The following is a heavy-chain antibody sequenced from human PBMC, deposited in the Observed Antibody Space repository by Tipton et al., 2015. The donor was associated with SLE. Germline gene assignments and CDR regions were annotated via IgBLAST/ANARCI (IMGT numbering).Heavy chain of an antibody. CDR2: INSSGTK. CDR1: GEPFSGSY. J-gene: IGHJ4*02. D-gene: IGHD3-3*01. Sequence: TLSLTCAVYGEPFSGSYWTWARLPPGKGLEWIGEINSSGTKNYSPSLKSRVTISVDTSKNQFSLKLSSVTAADTAVYYCARHIYDFWRVFFDYWGQGTLVTVSS. CDR3: ARHIYDFWRVFFDY. V-gene: IGHV4-34*01.